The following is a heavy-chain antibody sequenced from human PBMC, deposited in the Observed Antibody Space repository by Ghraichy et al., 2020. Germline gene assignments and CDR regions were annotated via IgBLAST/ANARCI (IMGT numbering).Heavy chain of an antibody. CDR2: IGGSDGST. V-gene: IGHV3-23*01. CDR3: AKDGSGSGWPESDY. Sequence: SCAASGFAFGYYAMSWVRQAPGKGLEWVSSIGGSDGSTYYADSVKGRFTISRDTSKNTRFLQMNSLKAEDTAVYYCAKDGSGSGWPESDYWGQGTLVTVSS. CDR1: GFAFGYYA. D-gene: IGHD6-19*01. J-gene: IGHJ4*02.